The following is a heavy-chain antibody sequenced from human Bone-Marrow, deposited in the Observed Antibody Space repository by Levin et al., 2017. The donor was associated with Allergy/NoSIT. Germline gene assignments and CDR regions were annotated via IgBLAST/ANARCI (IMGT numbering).Heavy chain of an antibody. Sequence: GGSLRLSCTVSGFTLSDHYIDWVRQAPGKGLEWVGRTRNKTHTYTTEYGASVKGRFTISRDESKNSVHLQMNSVKTEDTAVYYCVKISGVGTARQSIDCWGQGTLVIVSS. V-gene: IGHV3-72*01. CDR3: VKISGVGTARQSIDC. CDR2: TRNKTHTYTT. D-gene: IGHD1-26*01. J-gene: IGHJ4*02. CDR1: GFTLSDHY.